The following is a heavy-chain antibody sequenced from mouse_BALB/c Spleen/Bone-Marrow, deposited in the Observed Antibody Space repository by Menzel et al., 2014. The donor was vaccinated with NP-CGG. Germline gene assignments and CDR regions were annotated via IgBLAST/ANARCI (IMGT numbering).Heavy chain of an antibody. D-gene: IGHD2-1*01. CDR2: ILPGSGSF. CDR1: GYTFSSYW. CDR3: ARWHYGNYYYAMDY. Sequence: QVQLKQSGAELMKPGASVKISCKATGYTFSSYWLEWVIQRPGHGLEWIGEILPGSGSFNYNEKFKGKATFTADTSSNIAYMQLSSLTSEDSVVYYCARWHYGNYYYAMDYWGQGTSVTVSS. V-gene: IGHV1-9*01. J-gene: IGHJ4*01.